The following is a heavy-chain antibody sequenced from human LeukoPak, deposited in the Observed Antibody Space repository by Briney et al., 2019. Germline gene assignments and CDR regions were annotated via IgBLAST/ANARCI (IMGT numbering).Heavy chain of an antibody. CDR1: GFTFSSYS. Sequence: GGSLRLSCAASGFTFSSYSMNWVRQAPGKGLEWVSSISSSSSYIYYADSVKGRFTISRDNAKNSLYLQMNSLRAEDTAVYYCARALSGSYFGWFDPWGQGTLVTVSS. J-gene: IGHJ5*02. CDR2: ISSSSSYI. D-gene: IGHD1-26*01. CDR3: ARALSGSYFGWFDP. V-gene: IGHV3-21*01.